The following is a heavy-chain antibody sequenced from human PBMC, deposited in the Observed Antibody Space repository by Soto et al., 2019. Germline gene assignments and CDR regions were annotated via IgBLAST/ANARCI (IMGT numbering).Heavy chain of an antibody. J-gene: IGHJ4*02. D-gene: IGHD1-26*01. V-gene: IGHV4-4*02. Sequence: QVQLQESGPGLVRPSGTLSLTCAVSGASISSTTSGNWWSWVRQPPGKGLEWIGEIYHSGSTNYTPSLKSPVTMSVDKSTNQFSLKLSSVTAADTAVYYCARMVGATLVDFWGQGTLVTVSS. CDR2: IYHSGST. CDR1: GASISSTTSGNW. CDR3: ARMVGATLVDF.